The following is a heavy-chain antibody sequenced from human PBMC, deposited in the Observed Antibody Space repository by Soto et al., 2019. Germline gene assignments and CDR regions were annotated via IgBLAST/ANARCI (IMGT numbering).Heavy chain of an antibody. CDR3: ATLRPSFGVVKDY. CDR2: MSYDGSRE. V-gene: IGHV3-30-3*01. CDR1: GFIFSNYA. J-gene: IGHJ4*02. D-gene: IGHD2-15*01. Sequence: QVQLAESGGGVVQPGRSLSLSCAASGFIFSNYAMHWVRQAPGKGLEWVAVMSYDGSREYYAGSVKGRFTISRDNSKNTLYLQMNTLRPEDTAVYYCATLRPSFGVVKDYWGQGTLVTVSS.